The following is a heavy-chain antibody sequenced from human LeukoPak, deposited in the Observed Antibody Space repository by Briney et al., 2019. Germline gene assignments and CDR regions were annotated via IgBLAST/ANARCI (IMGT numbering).Heavy chain of an antibody. CDR1: GGSISSSSYY. D-gene: IGHD2-2*01. CDR2: IYYSGST. Sequence: PSETLSLTCTVSGGSISSSSYYWGWIRQPPGKGLEWVGSIYYSGSTYYNPSLKSRVTISVDTSKNQFCLKLSSVTAADTAVYYCARPYCSSTSCYFGAFDPWGQGTLVTVSS. J-gene: IGHJ5*02. CDR3: ARPYCSSTSCYFGAFDP. V-gene: IGHV4-39*01.